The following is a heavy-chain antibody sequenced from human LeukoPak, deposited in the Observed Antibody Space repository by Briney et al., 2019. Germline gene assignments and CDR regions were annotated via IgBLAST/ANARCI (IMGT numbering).Heavy chain of an antibody. CDR1: GYTFTSYG. CDR2: ISAYNGNT. V-gene: IGHV1-18*01. J-gene: IGHJ6*03. Sequence: ASVKVSCKASGYTFTSYGISWVRQAAGQGLEGMGWISAYNGNTNYAQKLQGRVTMTTDTSTSTAYMELRSLRSDDTAMYYCARVWSTMVRAVMTPYYYMDVWGKGTTVTVSS. CDR3: ARVWSTMVRAVMTPYYYMDV. D-gene: IGHD3-10*01.